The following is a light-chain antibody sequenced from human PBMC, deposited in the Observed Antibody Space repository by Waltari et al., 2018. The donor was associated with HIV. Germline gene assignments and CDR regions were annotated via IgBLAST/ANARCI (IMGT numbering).Light chain of an antibody. J-gene: IGLJ3*02. CDR3: GTWDSSLSAGV. Sequence: QSVLTQPPSVSAAPGQKVTISCSGSSPHIGNNYVSWYQKIPGTAPKLILYDNNKPPSGSPHLFSGSKAGTSATLGITGLQTGDEADYYCGTWDSSLSAGVFGGGTKLTVL. V-gene: IGLV1-51*01. CDR2: DNN. CDR1: SPHIGNNY.